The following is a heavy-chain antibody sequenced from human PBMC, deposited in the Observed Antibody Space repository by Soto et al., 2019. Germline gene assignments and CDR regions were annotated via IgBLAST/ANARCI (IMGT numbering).Heavy chain of an antibody. D-gene: IGHD3-10*01. Sequence: GGSLRLSCAAPGFSFDEYGMNWVGQGPGKGLEWVSAISVSGITTYYADSVKGRFTISRDNSKNTLYLQMNSLRAEDTAVFYCVKGVRRDSYWIDAFDIWGQGTTVSVSS. J-gene: IGHJ3*02. CDR1: GFSFDEYG. V-gene: IGHV3-23*01. CDR3: VKGVRRDSYWIDAFDI. CDR2: ISVSGITT.